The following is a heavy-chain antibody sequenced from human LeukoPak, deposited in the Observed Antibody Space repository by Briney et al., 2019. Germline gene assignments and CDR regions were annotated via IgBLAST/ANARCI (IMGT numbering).Heavy chain of an antibody. CDR3: AKGAVVVPAAPGDY. D-gene: IGHD2-2*01. CDR2: ISYDGSFK. J-gene: IGHJ4*02. V-gene: IGHV3-30*04. Sequence: GGSLRLSCAASGFTFSSYAMHWVRQAPGKGLEWVAVISYDGSFKYYADSVKGRFTIPRDNSKNTLYLQMNSLRAEDTAVYYCAKGAVVVPAAPGDYWGQGTLVTVSS. CDR1: GFTFSSYA.